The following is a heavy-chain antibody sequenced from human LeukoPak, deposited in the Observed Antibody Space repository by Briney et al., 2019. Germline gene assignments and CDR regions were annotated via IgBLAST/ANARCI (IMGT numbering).Heavy chain of an antibody. CDR1: GFTFSSYW. V-gene: IGHV3-7*03. Sequence: GGSLRLSCAASGFTFSSYWMSWVRQAPGKGLEWVANIKHDGSVQYCVDSVKGRFTISRDNAKNSLYLQMNSLRAEDTALYYCARVLYYYYRDVWGKGTTVTVSS. CDR2: IKHDGSVQ. J-gene: IGHJ6*03. CDR3: ARVLYYYYRDV. D-gene: IGHD2-8*02.